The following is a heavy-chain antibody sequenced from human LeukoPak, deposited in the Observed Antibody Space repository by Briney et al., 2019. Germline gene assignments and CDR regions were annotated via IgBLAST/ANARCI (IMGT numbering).Heavy chain of an antibody. V-gene: IGHV1-46*01. CDR3: ARPRGAGGYYYDGMDV. CDR2: INPSGGST. Sequence: GASVKVSCKASGYTFTSYYMHWVRPAPGQGLAWMGIINPSGGSTHYAQKFQGRVTMTRDTSTSTVYMELSSLRSEDTAVYYCARPRGAGGYYYDGMDVCGEGTTVTVSS. D-gene: IGHD2-8*02. CDR1: GYTFTSYY. J-gene: IGHJ6*04.